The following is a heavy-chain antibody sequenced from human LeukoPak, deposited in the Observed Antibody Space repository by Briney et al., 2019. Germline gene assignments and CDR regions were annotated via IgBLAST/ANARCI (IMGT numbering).Heavy chain of an antibody. CDR1: GYTFTSYY. J-gene: IGHJ4*02. Sequence: ASVKVSCKASGYTFTSYYTHWVRQAPRQGLEWMGIINPSGGSTRTAQKFQRRLTMTRDMSTSTVYMELGSLRSEDTAVYYCARDDKRDGYNYDFDYWGQGTLVTVSS. CDR2: INPSGGST. CDR3: ARDDKRDGYNYDFDY. D-gene: IGHD5-24*01. V-gene: IGHV1-46*01.